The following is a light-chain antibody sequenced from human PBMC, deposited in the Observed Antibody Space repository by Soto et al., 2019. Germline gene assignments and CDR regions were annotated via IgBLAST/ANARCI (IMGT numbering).Light chain of an antibody. CDR2: GNN. CDR1: SANVGSNY. CDR3: AAWDDSLSGRYV. Sequence: QPVLTQPPSASGTPGQRVTISCSGSSANVGSNYVHWYQQLPGTAPTLLIYGNNQRPSGVPDRFSGSKSGTSASLAISGLRSEDEADYFCAAWDDSLSGRYVFGTGTKVTVL. V-gene: IGLV1-47*01. J-gene: IGLJ1*01.